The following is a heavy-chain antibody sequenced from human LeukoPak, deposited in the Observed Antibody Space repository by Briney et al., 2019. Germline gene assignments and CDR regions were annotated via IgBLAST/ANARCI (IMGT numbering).Heavy chain of an antibody. V-gene: IGHV3-21*01. CDR1: GFTFSSYS. CDR3: ARVLVVVPALDY. Sequence: GGSLRLSCAASGFTFSSYSMNWVRQAPGKGLEWVSSISSSSSYIYYADSVKGRFTISRDNAKNSLYLQMNSLRAEDTAVYYCARVLVVVPALDYWGQGTLVTVSS. J-gene: IGHJ4*02. CDR2: ISSSSSYI. D-gene: IGHD2-2*01.